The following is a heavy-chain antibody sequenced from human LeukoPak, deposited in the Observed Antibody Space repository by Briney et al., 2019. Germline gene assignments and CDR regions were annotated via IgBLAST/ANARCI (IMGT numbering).Heavy chain of an antibody. CDR2: IWYDGSNK. V-gene: IGHV3-33*01. CDR1: GFTFSSNG. J-gene: IGHJ4*02. Sequence: PGRSLRLSCAASGFTFSSNGMHWVRQAPGKGLEWVAVIWYDGSNKYYADSVKGRFTISRDNSKNTLYLQMNSLRAEDTAVYYCARDGRITMTRGVLGTFDYWGQGTLVTVSS. D-gene: IGHD3-22*01. CDR3: ARDGRITMTRGVLGTFDY.